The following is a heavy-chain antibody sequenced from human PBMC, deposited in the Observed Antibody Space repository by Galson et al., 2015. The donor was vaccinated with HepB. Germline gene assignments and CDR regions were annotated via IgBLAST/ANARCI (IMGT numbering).Heavy chain of an antibody. CDR2: MSSSGSYI. V-gene: IGHV3-21*01. Sequence: PGKGLEWVSSMSSSGSYIYYADSVKGRFTISRDNAKNSLYLQMDSLRAEDTAVYYCARGLGYCSSTSCYNYNYMDVWGKGTTVTVSS. CDR3: ARGLGYCSSTSCYNYNYMDV. J-gene: IGHJ6*03. D-gene: IGHD2-2*01.